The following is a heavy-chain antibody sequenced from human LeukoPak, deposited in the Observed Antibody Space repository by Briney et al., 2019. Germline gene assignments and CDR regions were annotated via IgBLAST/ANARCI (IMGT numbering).Heavy chain of an antibody. D-gene: IGHD5-18*01. J-gene: IGHJ4*02. CDR1: GYSFTSYW. CDR2: IYPGDSDT. CDR3: ARLSRNRGYSYGHVDY. V-gene: IGHV5-51*01. Sequence: GESLKISCKGSGYSFTSYWIGWVRQMPGKGLEWMGIIYPGDSDTRYSPSFQGQVTISADKSISTAYQQWSSLKASDTAMYYCARLSRNRGYSYGHVDYWGQGTLVTVSS.